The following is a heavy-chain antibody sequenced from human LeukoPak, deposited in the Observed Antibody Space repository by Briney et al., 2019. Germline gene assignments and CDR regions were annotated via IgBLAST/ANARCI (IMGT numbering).Heavy chain of an antibody. Sequence: GESLKISCKGSGYSFTSYWIGWVRQMPGKGLEWMGIIYPGDSDTGYSPSFQGQVTISADKSISTAYLQWSSLKASDTAMYYCARQTRRWGPKEDAFDIWGQGTMVTVSS. CDR1: GYSFTSYW. CDR2: IYPGDSDT. CDR3: ARQTRRWGPKEDAFDI. J-gene: IGHJ3*02. V-gene: IGHV5-51*01. D-gene: IGHD1-26*01.